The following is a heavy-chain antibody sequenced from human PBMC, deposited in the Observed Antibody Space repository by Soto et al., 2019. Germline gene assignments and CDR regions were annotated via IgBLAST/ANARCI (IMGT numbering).Heavy chain of an antibody. V-gene: IGHV2-5*02. CDR2: IYWDDDK. Sequence: QITLKESGPTLVKPTQTLTLTCTFSGFSLSTSGVGVGWIRQPPGKALEWLALIYWDDDKRYSPSLKSRLTSXKNXSKNQVVLTMTNMDPVDTATYYCAHISYYDSSGYYRKNFDYWGQGTLVTVSS. D-gene: IGHD3-22*01. CDR3: AHISYYDSSGYYRKNFDY. CDR1: GFSLSTSGVG. J-gene: IGHJ4*02.